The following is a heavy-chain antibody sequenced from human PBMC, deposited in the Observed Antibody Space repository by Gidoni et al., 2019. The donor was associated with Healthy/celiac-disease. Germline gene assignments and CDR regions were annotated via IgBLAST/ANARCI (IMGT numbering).Heavy chain of an antibody. CDR2: IYYSGST. D-gene: IGHD3-22*01. J-gene: IGHJ3*02. Sequence: QLQLQESGPGLVKPSETLSLTCTVTGGSTSSSSYYWGWIRQPPGKGLEWIGSIYYSGSTYSNPSLKSRVPLSVDTSMNQFSLKLSSVTAADTAVYYCARQERVTMIVVVYQNAFDIWGQGTMVTVSS. CDR1: GGSTSSSSYY. V-gene: IGHV4-39*01. CDR3: ARQERVTMIVVVYQNAFDI.